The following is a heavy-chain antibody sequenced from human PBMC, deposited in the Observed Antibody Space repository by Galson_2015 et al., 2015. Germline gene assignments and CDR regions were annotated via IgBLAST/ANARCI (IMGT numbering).Heavy chain of an antibody. J-gene: IGHJ6*02. D-gene: IGHD5-18*01. CDR3: ARDVVETTNPILVDV. CDR2: INTNTGNP. Sequence: SVKVSCKASGYSFTNYAMNWVRQAPGQGLEWMGWINTNTGNPTYAQGFTGRFVFSLDTSVSTAYLQISSLKAEDTAVYYCARDVVETTNPILVDVWGQGTT. V-gene: IGHV7-4-1*01. CDR1: GYSFTNYA.